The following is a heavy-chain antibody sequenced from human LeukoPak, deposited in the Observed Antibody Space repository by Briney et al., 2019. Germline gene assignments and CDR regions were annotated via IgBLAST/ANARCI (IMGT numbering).Heavy chain of an antibody. D-gene: IGHD2-2*01. J-gene: IGHJ5*02. V-gene: IGHV4-39*07. CDR2: IYYSGST. Sequence: PSETLSLTCTVSGGSISSSSYYWGWIRQPPGKGLEWIGSIYYSGSTNYNPSLKSRVTISVDTSKNQFSLKLSSVTAADTAVYYCTRLTVPLRFDPWGQGTLVTVSS. CDR3: TRLTVPLRFDP. CDR1: GGSISSSSYY.